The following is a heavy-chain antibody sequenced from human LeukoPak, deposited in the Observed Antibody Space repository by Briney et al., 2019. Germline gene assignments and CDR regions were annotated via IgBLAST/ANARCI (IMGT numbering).Heavy chain of an antibody. Sequence: GGSLRLSCAASGFTFSSYGMSWVRQAPGKGLEWVSAISGSGGSTYYADSVKGRFTISRGNSKNSLYLQMNSLRTEDTALYYCAKARGLIGGAFDIWGQGTMVTVSS. CDR3: AKARGLIGGAFDI. CDR2: ISGSGGST. J-gene: IGHJ3*02. CDR1: GFTFSSYG. V-gene: IGHV3-23*01. D-gene: IGHD3-22*01.